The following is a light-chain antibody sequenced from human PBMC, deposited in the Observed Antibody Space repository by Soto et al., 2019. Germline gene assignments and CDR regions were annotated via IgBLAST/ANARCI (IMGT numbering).Light chain of an antibody. J-gene: IGKJ4*01. V-gene: IGKV3-20*01. Sequence: EIVLTQSPGTLSLSPGERATLSCRASQSVSSNYLAWYQQKPGQAPRLLIYGASSRATGIPDRFSGSGSATDFTLTISRLEPEDFAVYYCQQYGTSPPLNFGGGTKVEIK. CDR3: QQYGTSPPLN. CDR1: QSVSSNY. CDR2: GAS.